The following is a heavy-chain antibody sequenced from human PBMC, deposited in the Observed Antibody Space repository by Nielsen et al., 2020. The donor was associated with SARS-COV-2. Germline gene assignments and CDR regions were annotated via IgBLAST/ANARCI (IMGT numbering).Heavy chain of an antibody. CDR2: ISSSSSTI. V-gene: IGHV3-48*01. J-gene: IGHJ4*02. D-gene: IGHD2-2*03. CDR3: TTLRWAVGYFDF. Sequence: GGSLRLSCAASGFTFSSYSMNWVRQAPGKGLEWVSYISSSSSTIYYADSVKGRFTISRDNAKNSLYLQMNSLKTEDTAVYFCTTLRWAVGYFDFWGQGTLVTVSS. CDR1: GFTFSSYS.